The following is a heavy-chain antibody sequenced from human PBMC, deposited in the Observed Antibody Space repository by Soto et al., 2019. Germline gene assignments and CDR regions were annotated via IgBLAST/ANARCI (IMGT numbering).Heavy chain of an antibody. D-gene: IGHD1-1*01. CDR3: ARERTGTTSMDV. V-gene: IGHV1-8*01. CDR2: MNPNSGNT. J-gene: IGHJ6*02. Sequence: QVQLVQSGAEVKKPGASVKVACKASGYTFTSYDINWVRQATGQGLEWMGWMNPNSGNTGYAQKFQGRFTMTRNTSISTAYMELSSLRSEDTAVYYCARERTGTTSMDVWGQGTTVTVSS. CDR1: GYTFTSYD.